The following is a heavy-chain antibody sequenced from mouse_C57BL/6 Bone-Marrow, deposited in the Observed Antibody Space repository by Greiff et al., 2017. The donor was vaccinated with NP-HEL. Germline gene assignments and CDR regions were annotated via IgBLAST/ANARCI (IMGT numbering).Heavy chain of an antibody. J-gene: IGHJ3*01. V-gene: IGHV5-4*01. Sequence: EVQVVESGGGLVKPGGSLKLSCAASGFTFSSYAMSWVRQTPEKRLEWVATISDGGSYTYYPDNVKGRFTISRDNAKNNLYLQMSHLKSEDTAMYYCARGRGACWGQGTLVTVSA. CDR3: ARGRGAC. CDR1: GFTFSSYA. CDR2: ISDGGSYT.